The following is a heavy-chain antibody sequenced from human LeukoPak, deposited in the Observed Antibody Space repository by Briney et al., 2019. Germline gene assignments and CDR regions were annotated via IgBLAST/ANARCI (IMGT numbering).Heavy chain of an antibody. CDR2: ISGSGGSI. Sequence: GGSLRLSCAASGFTFSSYAMSWVRQAPGKGLEWVSAISGSGGSIYYADSVKGRFTISRDNAKNSLYLQMNSLRAEDTAVYYCARDLPPPTHDYYYGMDVWGQGTTVTVSS. J-gene: IGHJ6*02. V-gene: IGHV3-23*01. CDR1: GFTFSSYA. CDR3: ARDLPPPTHDYYYGMDV.